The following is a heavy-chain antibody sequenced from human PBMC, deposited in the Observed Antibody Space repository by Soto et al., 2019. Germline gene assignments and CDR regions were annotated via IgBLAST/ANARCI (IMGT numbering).Heavy chain of an antibody. J-gene: IGHJ5*02. CDR2: INTNTGNP. CDR1: GYTFTSYA. V-gene: IGHV7-4-1*01. CDR3: ARGFPRIAAAGRRPELGFDP. D-gene: IGHD6-13*01. Sequence: QVQRVQSGSELKKPGASVKVSCKASGYTFTSYAMNWVRQAPGQGLEWMGWINTNTGNPTYAQGFTGRFVFSLDTSVSTAYLQICSLKAEDTAVYYCARGFPRIAAAGRRPELGFDPWGQGTLVTVSS.